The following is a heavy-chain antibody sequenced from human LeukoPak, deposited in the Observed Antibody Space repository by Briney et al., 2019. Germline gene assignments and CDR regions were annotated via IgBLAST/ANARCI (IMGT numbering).Heavy chain of an antibody. CDR1: GFTFGDYA. D-gene: IGHD3-3*01. J-gene: IGHJ4*02. V-gene: IGHV3-49*04. CDR3: TRAQGTYDFWSGYSSARYYFDY. Sequence: PGGSLRLSCTASGFTFGDYAMSWVSQAPGKGLEWVGFIRSKAYGGTTEYAASVKGRFTISRDDSKSIAYLQMNSLKTEDTAVYYCTRAQGTYDFWSGYSSARYYFDYWGQGTLVTVSS. CDR2: IRSKAYGGTT.